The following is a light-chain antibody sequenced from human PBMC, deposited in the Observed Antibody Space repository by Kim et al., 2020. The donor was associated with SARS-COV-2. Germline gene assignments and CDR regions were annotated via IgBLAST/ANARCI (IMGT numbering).Light chain of an antibody. CDR3: QQSNDWPPLT. CDR2: DAT. CDR1: QTINNR. J-gene: IGKJ1*01. Sequence: PGERAALSSRASQTINNRLVWYQQKPGQAPRLLIYDATTRATGVPARFIGSGSETDFTLTISSLQSEDFAVYYCQQSNDWPPLTFGQGTKVDIK. V-gene: IGKV3-15*01.